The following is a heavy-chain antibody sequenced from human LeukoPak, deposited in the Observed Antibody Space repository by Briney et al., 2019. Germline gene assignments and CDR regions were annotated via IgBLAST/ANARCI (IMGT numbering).Heavy chain of an antibody. CDR1: GFTFSSYA. Sequence: HAGGSLRLSCTASGFTFSSYAMSWVRQAPGKGPEWVSAISGSGGSTYYADSVKGRFTISRDNSKNTLYLQMNSLRAEDTAVYYCAKPLTQAPGGAFDIWGQGTMVTVSS. CDR3: AKPLTQAPGGAFDI. J-gene: IGHJ3*02. D-gene: IGHD4-23*01. CDR2: ISGSGGST. V-gene: IGHV3-23*01.